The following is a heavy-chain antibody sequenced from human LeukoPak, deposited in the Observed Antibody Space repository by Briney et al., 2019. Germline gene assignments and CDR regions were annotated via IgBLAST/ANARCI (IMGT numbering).Heavy chain of an antibody. CDR2: IYPGDSDT. CDR1: GYSFTNYW. Sequence: GESLRISCKGSGYSFTNYWIGWVRQMPGKGLEWMGIIYPGDSDTRYSPSFQGQVTISADKSISTAYLQWSSLKASDTAMYYCARHLSPGATSLWVDYWGQGTLVTVSS. CDR3: ARHLSPGATSLWVDY. D-gene: IGHD1-26*01. V-gene: IGHV5-51*01. J-gene: IGHJ4*02.